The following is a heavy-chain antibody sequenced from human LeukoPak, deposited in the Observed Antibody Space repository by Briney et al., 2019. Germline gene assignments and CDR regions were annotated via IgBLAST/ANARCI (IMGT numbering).Heavy chain of an antibody. CDR1: GGSISSYY. J-gene: IGHJ4*02. CDR2: IYYSGST. D-gene: IGHD6-19*01. Sequence: SETLSLTCTVSGGSISSYYWSWIRQPPGKGLEWIGYIYYSGSTNYNPSLKSRVTISVDTSKNQFSLKLSSVTAADTAVYYCARFTPSGSGSPRWGQGTLVTVSS. V-gene: IGHV4-59*01. CDR3: ARFTPSGSGSPR.